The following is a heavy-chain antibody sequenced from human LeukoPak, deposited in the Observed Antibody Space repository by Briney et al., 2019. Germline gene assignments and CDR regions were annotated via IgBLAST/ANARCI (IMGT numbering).Heavy chain of an antibody. Sequence: GGSLRLSCTASGFTFSTYSMNWVRQAPGRGLEWVSYISGRSTSSDGGAMQYADSVKGRFTISRDNDKNSLYLQMNSLRDEDTAVYYCASLCGGSSAYWGQGTLVTVSS. CDR1: GFTFSTYS. D-gene: IGHD6-19*01. CDR2: ISGRSTSSDGGAM. CDR3: ASLCGGSSAY. V-gene: IGHV3-48*02. J-gene: IGHJ4*02.